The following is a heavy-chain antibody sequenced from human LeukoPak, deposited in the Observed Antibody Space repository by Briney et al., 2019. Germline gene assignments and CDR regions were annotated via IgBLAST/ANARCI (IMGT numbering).Heavy chain of an antibody. D-gene: IGHD6-13*01. CDR2: INPSGGST. V-gene: IGHV1-46*01. J-gene: IGHJ4*02. CDR1: GYTFTSHY. Sequence: ASVKVSCKASGYTFTSHYIHWVRQAPGQGLEWMGIINPSGGSTSYAQKFQGRVTMTRDTSISTAYMELSRLRSDDTAVYYCARGGIYSSSWYREFDYWGQGTLVTVSS. CDR3: ARGGIYSSSWYREFDY.